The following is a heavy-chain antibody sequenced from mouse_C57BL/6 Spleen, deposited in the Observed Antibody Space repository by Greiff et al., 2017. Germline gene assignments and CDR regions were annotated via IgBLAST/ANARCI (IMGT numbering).Heavy chain of an antibody. CDR3: ARPTAQAPWFAY. D-gene: IGHD3-2*02. Sequence: VQLKESGPVLVKPGASVKMSCKASGYTFTDYYMNWVKQSHGKSLEWIGVINPYNGGTSYNQKFKGKATLTVDKSSSTAYMELNSLTSEDSAVYYCARPTAQAPWFAYWGQGTLVTVSA. CDR2: INPYNGGT. J-gene: IGHJ3*01. V-gene: IGHV1-19*01. CDR1: GYTFTDYY.